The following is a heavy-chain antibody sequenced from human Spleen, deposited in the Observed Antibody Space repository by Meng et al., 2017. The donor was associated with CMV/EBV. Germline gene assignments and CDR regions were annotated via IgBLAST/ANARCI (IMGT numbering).Heavy chain of an antibody. CDR3: AHRRAGFGELFDY. J-gene: IGHJ4*02. Sequence: FSGFALTSRAMAVGWIRQPPGKAPEWLALIYGNDEKHYSPSLKSSLTITKDTARNRVVLAMTDLNPVDSGTYYCAHRRAGFGELFDYWGQGSLVTVSS. D-gene: IGHD3-10*01. CDR1: GFALTSRAMA. V-gene: IGHV2-5*01. CDR2: IYGNDEK.